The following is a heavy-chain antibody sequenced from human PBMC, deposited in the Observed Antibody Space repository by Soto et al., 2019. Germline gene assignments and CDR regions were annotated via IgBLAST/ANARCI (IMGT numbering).Heavy chain of an antibody. CDR3: ARSHYDFWSGYYCSY. Sequence: GASVKVSCKASGYTFTSYGISWVRQAPGQGLEWMGWISAYNGNTNYAQKLQGRVTMTTDTSTSTAYMELRSLRSDDTAVYYCARSHYDFWSGYYCSYWGQGTLVTVSS. CDR1: GYTFTSYG. V-gene: IGHV1-18*01. D-gene: IGHD3-3*01. CDR2: ISAYNGNT. J-gene: IGHJ4*02.